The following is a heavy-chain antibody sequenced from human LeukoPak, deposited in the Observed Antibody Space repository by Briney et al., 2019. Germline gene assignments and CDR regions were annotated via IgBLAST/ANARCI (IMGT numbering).Heavy chain of an antibody. V-gene: IGHV3-30*01. J-gene: IGHJ4*02. CDR1: GFTFRHYS. CDR3: VKARVTRGLGY. Sequence: GGSLRLSCAASGFTFRHYSMHWVRQAPGKGLEWVAVVSFDGKIEYYADSVKGRFSISRDNSNSTLYLQMDSLRPDDTGLYYCVKARVTRGLGYWGQGTPVTVS. D-gene: IGHD3-16*01. CDR2: VSFDGKIE.